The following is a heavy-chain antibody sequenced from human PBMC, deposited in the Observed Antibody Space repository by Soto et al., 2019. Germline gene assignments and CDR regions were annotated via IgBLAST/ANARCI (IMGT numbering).Heavy chain of an antibody. CDR3: AREGRVVVPAAHDWFDP. J-gene: IGHJ5*02. Sequence: SETLSLTCTVSGGSISSGGYYWSWIRQHPGKGLEWIGYIYYSGSTYYNPSLKSRVTISVDTSKNQFSLKLSSVTAADTAVYYCAREGRVVVPAAHDWFDPWGQGTLVTVSS. D-gene: IGHD2-2*01. V-gene: IGHV4-31*03. CDR1: GGSISSGGYY. CDR2: IYYSGST.